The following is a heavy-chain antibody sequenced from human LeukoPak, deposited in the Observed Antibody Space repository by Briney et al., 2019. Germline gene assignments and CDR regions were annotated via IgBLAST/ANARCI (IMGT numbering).Heavy chain of an antibody. J-gene: IGHJ4*02. D-gene: IGHD1-1*01. CDR3: ARILWATGTTSPVDY. CDR1: GFTFSSYS. V-gene: IGHV3-48*02. CDR2: ISSSSSTI. Sequence: GGSLRLSCAASGFTFSSYSMDWVRQAPGQGLDWVSYISSSSSTIYYADSVKGRFTISRDNAKNSLYLQMNSLRDEDTAVYYCARILWATGTTSPVDYWGQGTLVTVSS.